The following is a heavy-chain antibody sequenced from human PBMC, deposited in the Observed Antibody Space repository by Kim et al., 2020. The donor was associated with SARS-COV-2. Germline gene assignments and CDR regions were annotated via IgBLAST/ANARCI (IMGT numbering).Heavy chain of an antibody. CDR2: FDPEDGET. V-gene: IGHV1-24*01. Sequence: ASVKVSCKVSGYTLTELSMHWVRQAPGKGLEWMGGFDPEDGETIYAQKFQGRVTMTEDTSTDTAYMELSSLRSEDTAVYYCATGPPRYDYVWGSYRAPVELFDYWGQGTLVTVSS. D-gene: IGHD3-16*02. CDR1: GYTLTELS. CDR3: ATGPPRYDYVWGSYRAPVELFDY. J-gene: IGHJ4*02.